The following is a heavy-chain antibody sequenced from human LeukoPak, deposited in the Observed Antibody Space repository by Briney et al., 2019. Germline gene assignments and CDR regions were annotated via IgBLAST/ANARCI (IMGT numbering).Heavy chain of an antibody. CDR3: ARDGSGFFDY. Sequence: GRSLRLSCAASGFTFSSYSMNWVRQAPGKGLEWVSSISSSSSYIYYADSVKGRFTISRDNAKNSLYLQMNSLRAEDTAVYYCARDGSGFFDYWGQGTLVIVSS. J-gene: IGHJ4*02. D-gene: IGHD6-25*01. CDR2: ISSSSSYI. CDR1: GFTFSSYS. V-gene: IGHV3-21*01.